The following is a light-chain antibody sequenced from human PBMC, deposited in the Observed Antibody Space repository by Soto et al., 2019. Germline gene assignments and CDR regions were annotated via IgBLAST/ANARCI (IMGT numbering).Light chain of an antibody. CDR2: EVN. J-gene: IGLJ3*02. Sequence: QSALTQPPSASGSPGQSVAISCTGTSRDVGAYNYVSWYQQYPGKAPRLMISEVNKRPSGVPDRFSGSKSGNTASLTVSGLQAEDEADYYCSSYAGTFWVFGGGTKLTVL. CDR3: SSYAGTFWV. CDR1: SRDVGAYNY. V-gene: IGLV2-8*01.